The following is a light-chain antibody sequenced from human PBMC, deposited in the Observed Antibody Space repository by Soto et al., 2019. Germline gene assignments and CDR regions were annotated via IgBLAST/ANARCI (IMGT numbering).Light chain of an antibody. J-gene: IGKJ1*01. CDR2: EAS. CDR3: HQYATYPQT. Sequence: DIHMTQSPSTLSASVGDRVTITCRASETINTWLAWYQQKPGKAPKLLIYEASDLQGGVPSRFNGAGSGTDFTLTISSLQPDDFATYYCHQYATYPQTFGQGTKVEF. V-gene: IGKV1-5*03. CDR1: ETINTW.